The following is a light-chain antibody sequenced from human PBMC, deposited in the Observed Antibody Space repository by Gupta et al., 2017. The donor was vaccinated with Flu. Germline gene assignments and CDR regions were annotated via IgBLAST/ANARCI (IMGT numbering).Light chain of an antibody. CDR2: DTK. CDR1: TGTVTSGHY. CDR3: SLGYSGAWV. J-gene: IGLJ3*02. V-gene: IGLV7-46*01. Sequence: AVVTQEPSLTVSPGGTVTLTCASSTGTVTSGHYPCCFQQKPGQAHRTVLYDTKDKHAWTPVRFSGSRRGGKAALTLSGAQAEDEDEYYCSLGYSGAWVFGGGTKVTVL.